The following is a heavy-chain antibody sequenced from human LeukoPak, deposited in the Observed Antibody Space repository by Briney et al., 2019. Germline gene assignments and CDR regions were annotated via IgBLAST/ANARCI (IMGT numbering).Heavy chain of an antibody. CDR3: AKTYMWSIDAFHI. J-gene: IGHJ3*02. V-gene: IGHV3-23*01. D-gene: IGHD2-8*02. Sequence: GGSLRLSCAASGFTFSNYAMSWVRQAPGKGLEWVSGITARGDSTYYADSVKGRVTISRDNSKNTLFLQLDSLRAEDAAVYYCAKTYMWSIDAFHIWGQGTMVTVSS. CDR2: ITARGDST. CDR1: GFTFSNYA.